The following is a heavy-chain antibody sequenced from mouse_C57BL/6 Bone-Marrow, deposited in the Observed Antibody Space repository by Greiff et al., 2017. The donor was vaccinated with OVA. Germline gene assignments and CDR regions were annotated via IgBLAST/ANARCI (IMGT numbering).Heavy chain of an antibody. Sequence: VQLQQSGAELVRPGASVKLSCTASGFNIKDDYMHWVKQRPEQGLEWIGWFDPENGDTEYASKFQGKATITADTSSNTAYLQLSSLTSEDTAVYYCTTLGQYYFDYWGQGTTLTVSS. D-gene: IGHD4-1*01. CDR2: FDPENGDT. CDR1: GFNIKDDY. CDR3: TTLGQYYFDY. J-gene: IGHJ2*01. V-gene: IGHV14-4*01.